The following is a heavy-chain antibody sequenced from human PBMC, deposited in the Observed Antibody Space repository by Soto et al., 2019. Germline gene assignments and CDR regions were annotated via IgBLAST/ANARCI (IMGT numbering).Heavy chain of an antibody. Sequence: QVQLVQSGAEVKKPGASVKVSCKASGYTFTGYYMHWVRQAPGQGLEWMGWINPNSGGTNYAQKLQGRVTMTRDTSISTAYMELSRLRSDDTAVYYCARSPLAPLYWFDPWGQGTLVTVSS. J-gene: IGHJ5*02. CDR3: ARSPLAPLYWFDP. D-gene: IGHD2-2*01. CDR1: GYTFTGYY. V-gene: IGHV1-2*02. CDR2: INPNSGGT.